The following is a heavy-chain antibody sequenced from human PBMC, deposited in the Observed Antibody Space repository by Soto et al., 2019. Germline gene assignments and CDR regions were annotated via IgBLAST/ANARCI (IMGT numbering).Heavy chain of an antibody. D-gene: IGHD2-2*01. J-gene: IGHJ4*02. Sequence: SGPTLVNPTETLTLTCTVSGFSLSNARMGVSWIRQPPGKALEWLAHIFSNDEKSYSTSLKSRLTISKDTSKSQVVLTMTNMDPVDTATYYCARIVVVPAATLYYFDYWGQGTLVTVSS. CDR2: IFSNDEK. CDR1: GFSLSNARMG. CDR3: ARIVVVPAATLYYFDY. V-gene: IGHV2-26*01.